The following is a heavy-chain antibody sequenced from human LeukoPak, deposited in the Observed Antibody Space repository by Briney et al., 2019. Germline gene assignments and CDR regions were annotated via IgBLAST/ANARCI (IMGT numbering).Heavy chain of an antibody. D-gene: IGHD2-2*01. J-gene: IGHJ4*02. V-gene: IGHV3-49*04. Sequence: GGSLRLSCTASGFTFGDYAMSWVRQAPGKGLEWVGFIRSKAYGGTTEYAASVKGRFTISRDDSKSIAYLQMNSLKTEDTAVYYCTMVVPAAKVAYWGQGTLVTVSS. CDR1: GFTFGDYA. CDR2: IRSKAYGGTT. CDR3: TMVVPAAKVAY.